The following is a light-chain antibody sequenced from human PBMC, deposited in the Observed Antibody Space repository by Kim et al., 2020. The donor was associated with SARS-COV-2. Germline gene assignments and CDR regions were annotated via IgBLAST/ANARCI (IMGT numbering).Light chain of an antibody. CDR1: NIGSKP. CDR2: CDN. J-gene: IGLJ3*02. CDR3: DTWDGSSDRAV. Sequence: RGVTDRISGRGNNIGSKPVHWFQHHPGQAPGLVSYCDNERPSGVPERFSGSNSGNTASLTIRGVQAGDEADYYCDTWDGSSDRAVFGGGTQLTVL. V-gene: IGLV3-21*04.